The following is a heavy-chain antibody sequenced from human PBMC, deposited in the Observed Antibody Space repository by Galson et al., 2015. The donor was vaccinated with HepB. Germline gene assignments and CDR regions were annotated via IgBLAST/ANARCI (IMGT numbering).Heavy chain of an antibody. CDR1: GFIFSTYA. J-gene: IGHJ5*02. D-gene: IGHD3-3*01. V-gene: IGHV3-23*01. CDR2: ISGSGGTT. CDR3: AKGGGDFWSGPLFDP. Sequence: SLRLSCAASGFIFSTYAMSWVRQAPGKGLEWVAAISGSGGTTYYADSMKGRFTISRHNSKNQLYLQINSLRAEDTAIYYCAKGGGDFWSGPLFDPWGQGTLVTVSS.